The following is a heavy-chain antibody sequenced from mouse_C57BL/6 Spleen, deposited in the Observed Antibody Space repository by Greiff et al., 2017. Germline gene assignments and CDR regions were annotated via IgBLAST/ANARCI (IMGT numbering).Heavy chain of an antibody. CDR1: GFTFSDYY. CDR3: ARWIYYGYYYFDY. Sequence: EVHLVESEGGLVQPGSSMKLSCTASGFTFSDYYMAWVRQVPEKGLEWVANINYDGSSTYYLDSLKSRFIISRDNAKNILYLHMSSLKYEDTATYDCARWIYYGYYYFDYWGQGTTLTVSS. V-gene: IGHV5-16*01. CDR2: INYDGSST. J-gene: IGHJ2*01. D-gene: IGHD2-3*01.